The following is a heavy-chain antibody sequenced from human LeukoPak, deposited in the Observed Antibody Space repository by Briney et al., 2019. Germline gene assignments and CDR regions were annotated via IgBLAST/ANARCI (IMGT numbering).Heavy chain of an antibody. CDR3: TKGGRGNLFDY. J-gene: IGHJ4*02. D-gene: IGHD3-10*01. CDR1: GFTFSSYA. Sequence: GGSLRLSCAASGFTFSSYAMSWVRQAPGKGLEWVSAISNSGGSTYYADSVKGRFTISRDNSKNTLYLQMNSLRAEDTAVYYCTKGGRGNLFDYWGQGTLVTVSS. V-gene: IGHV3-23*01. CDR2: ISNSGGST.